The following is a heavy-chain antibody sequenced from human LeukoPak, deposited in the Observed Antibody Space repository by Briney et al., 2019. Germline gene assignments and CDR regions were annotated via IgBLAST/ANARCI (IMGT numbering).Heavy chain of an antibody. Sequence: PGGSLRLSCAASEFTFNNAWMSWVRQAPGKGLERVGRVKSDTDGGTTDYAAPVKGRFTISRDDSKNMVYLQMNSLRTDDTAVYYCTAGTGHNDHDYWGQGTLVTISS. CDR1: EFTFNNAW. D-gene: IGHD3/OR15-3a*01. V-gene: IGHV3-15*01. J-gene: IGHJ4*02. CDR3: TAGTGHNDHDY. CDR2: VKSDTDGGTT.